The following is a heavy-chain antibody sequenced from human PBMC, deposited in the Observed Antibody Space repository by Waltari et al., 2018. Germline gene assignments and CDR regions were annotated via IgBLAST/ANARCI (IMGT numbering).Heavy chain of an antibody. CDR3: ARGSRDGYQLDY. D-gene: IGHD5-12*01. Sequence: EVQLVESGGGLVKPGGSLILSCVASGFMFNRYSMNWVRQAPGKGLEWVSSISSSSNFIYDADSLRGRFTTSRDNAKNSLYLQMDGLRADDTAVYYCARGSRDGYQLDYWGQGILVTVSS. J-gene: IGHJ4*02. CDR1: GFMFNRYS. V-gene: IGHV3-21*01. CDR2: ISSSSNFI.